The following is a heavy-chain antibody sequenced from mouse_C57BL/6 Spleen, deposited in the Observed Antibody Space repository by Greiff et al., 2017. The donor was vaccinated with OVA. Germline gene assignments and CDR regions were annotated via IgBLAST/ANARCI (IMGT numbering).Heavy chain of an antibody. CDR3: ARAHYYGSSYRTWFAY. D-gene: IGHD1-1*01. V-gene: IGHV1-9*01. Sequence: VQLQQSGAELMKPGASVKLSCKATGYTFTGYWIEWVKQRPGHGLEWIGEILPGSGSTNYNEKFKGKATFTADTSSNTAYMQLSSLTTEDSAIYYCARAHYYGSSYRTWFAYWGQGTLVTVSA. CDR2: ILPGSGST. J-gene: IGHJ3*01. CDR1: GYTFTGYW.